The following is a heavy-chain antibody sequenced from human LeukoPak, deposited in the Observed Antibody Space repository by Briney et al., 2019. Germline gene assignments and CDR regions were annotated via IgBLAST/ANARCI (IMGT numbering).Heavy chain of an antibody. Sequence: GGSLRLSFAASGFTFSSYAMSWVRQAPGKGLEWVSAISGSGGSTYYADSVKGRFTISRDNSKNTLYLQMNSLRAEDTAVYYCAITYDILTGYYPFDYWGQGTLVTVSS. V-gene: IGHV3-23*01. CDR3: AITYDILTGYYPFDY. CDR1: GFTFSSYA. J-gene: IGHJ4*02. CDR2: ISGSGGST. D-gene: IGHD3-9*01.